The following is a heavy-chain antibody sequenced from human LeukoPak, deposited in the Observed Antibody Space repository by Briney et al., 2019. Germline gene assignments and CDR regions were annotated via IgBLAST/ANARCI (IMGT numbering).Heavy chain of an antibody. CDR3: ASSGYSYGYYYYGMDV. V-gene: IGHV3-23*01. Sequence: SCKASGGTFSSYAMSWVRQAPGKGLEWVSAISGSGGSTYYADSVKGRFTISRDNSKNTLYLQMNSLRAEDTAVYYCASSGYSYGYYYYGMDVWGQGTTVTVSS. CDR1: GGTFSSYA. J-gene: IGHJ6*02. D-gene: IGHD5-18*01. CDR2: ISGSGGST.